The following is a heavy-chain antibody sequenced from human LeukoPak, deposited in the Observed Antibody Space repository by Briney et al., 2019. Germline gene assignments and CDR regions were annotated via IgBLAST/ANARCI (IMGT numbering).Heavy chain of an antibody. Sequence: PGGSLRLSCAAPGFTFAEYTMHWVRQAPGKGLEWVSLISWNGARIHYGDSVKGRFTISRDNSKNSLYLQMNSLRTEDTALYYCVKDLVAASENVRGWYPMDYWGQGTLVTVSS. CDR3: VKDLVAASENVRGWYPMDY. V-gene: IGHV3-43*01. CDR2: ISWNGARI. CDR1: GFTFAEYT. D-gene: IGHD6-19*01. J-gene: IGHJ4*02.